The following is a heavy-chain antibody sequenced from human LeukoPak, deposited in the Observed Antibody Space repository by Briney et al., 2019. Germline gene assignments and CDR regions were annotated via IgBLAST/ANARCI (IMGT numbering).Heavy chain of an antibody. D-gene: IGHD3-22*01. V-gene: IGHV1-18*01. CDR2: ISAYNGNT. Sequence: ASVKVSCKASGYTFTSYGISWVRQAPGQGLEWMGWISAYNGNTNYAQKLQGRVTMTTDTSTSTAYMELRSLRSDDTAVYYCARYVWYYDSSGYYPDAFDIWGQGTMVTVS. CDR1: GYTFTSYG. CDR3: ARYVWYYDSSGYYPDAFDI. J-gene: IGHJ3*02.